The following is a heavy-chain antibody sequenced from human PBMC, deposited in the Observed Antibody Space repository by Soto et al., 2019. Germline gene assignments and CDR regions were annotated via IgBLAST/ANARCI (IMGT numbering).Heavy chain of an antibody. V-gene: IGHV4-31*03. J-gene: IGHJ5*02. CDR2: IYYSGST. CDR1: GGSISSGGYY. Sequence: QVQLQESGPGLVKPSQTLSLTCTVSGGSISSGGYYWSWIRQHPGKGLEWIGYIYYSGSTYYNPSLKSRVTISVDTSKTQFSLKLSSVPAADTAVYYCAKYCSGGSCYGFDPWGQGTLVTVSS. D-gene: IGHD2-15*01. CDR3: AKYCSGGSCYGFDP.